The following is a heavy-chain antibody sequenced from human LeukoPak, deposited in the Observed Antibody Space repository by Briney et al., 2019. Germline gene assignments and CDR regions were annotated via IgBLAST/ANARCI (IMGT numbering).Heavy chain of an antibody. D-gene: IGHD3-10*01. Sequence: SETLSLTCAVYGESFSGYYWSWIRQPPGKGLEWIGEINHSGSTNYNPSLKSRVTISVDTSKNQFSLKLSSVTAADTAVYYCARGLRTMVRGVIKRDLPWGQGTLVTVSS. J-gene: IGHJ5*02. V-gene: IGHV4-34*01. CDR1: GESFSGYY. CDR3: ARGLRTMVRGVIKRDLP. CDR2: INHSGST.